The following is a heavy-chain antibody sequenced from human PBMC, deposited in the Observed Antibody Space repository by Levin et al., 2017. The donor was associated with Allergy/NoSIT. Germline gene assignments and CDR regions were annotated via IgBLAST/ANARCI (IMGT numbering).Heavy chain of an antibody. Sequence: GGSLRLSCTASGLIFSDHYMDWVRQAPGKGLEWIGRIKHKAESYTTEYAASVRARFTIARDDSNSLYLQMNSLRTEDTAVYYCARALPMDPYDYWGQGTLVTVSS. CDR2: IKHKAESYTT. CDR1: GLIFSDHY. D-gene: IGHD2-2*03. CDR3: ARALPMDPYDY. V-gene: IGHV3-72*01. J-gene: IGHJ4*02.